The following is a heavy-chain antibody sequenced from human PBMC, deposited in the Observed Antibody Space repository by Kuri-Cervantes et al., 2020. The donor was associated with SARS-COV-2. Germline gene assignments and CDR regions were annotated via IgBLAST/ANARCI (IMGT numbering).Heavy chain of an antibody. CDR3: AREHCSSTGCYGLDY. V-gene: IGHV3-21*01. D-gene: IGHD2-2*01. CDR1: GFTFSSYS. Sequence: LSLTCAASGFTFSSYSMNWVRQAPGKGLEWVSSISSSSSYIYYADSVKGRFTISRDNAKNSLYLQMNSLRAEDTAVYYCAREHCSSTGCYGLDYWGQGTLVTVSS. J-gene: IGHJ4*02. CDR2: ISSSSSYI.